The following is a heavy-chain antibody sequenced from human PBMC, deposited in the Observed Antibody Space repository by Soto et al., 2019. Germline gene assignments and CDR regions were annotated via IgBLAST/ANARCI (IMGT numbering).Heavy chain of an antibody. CDR1: GGSISSNY. CDR2: VYNSGST. V-gene: IGHV4-59*12. J-gene: IGHJ4*02. D-gene: IGHD6-6*01. Sequence: PSETLSLTCTVSGGSISSNYWTWIRQPPGKGLEWIGYVYNSGSTNYNPSLKSRVTISVDTSKNQFSLKLSSVTAADTAVYYCARREYSSSFDYWGQGTLVTVSS. CDR3: ARREYSSSFDY.